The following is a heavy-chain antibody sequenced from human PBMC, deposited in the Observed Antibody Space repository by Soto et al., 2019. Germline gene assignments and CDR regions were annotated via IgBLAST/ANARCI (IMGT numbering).Heavy chain of an antibody. CDR1: GLTFSTYT. Sequence: GGSLRLSCAASGLTFSTYTMSWVRQAPGKGLEWVSATGGSDGSTYYADSVKGRVTISRDNSKNTLYLQMNSLRVEDTAIYYCAKFGPRVRGFDYWGQGTLVTVSS. CDR2: TGGSDGST. CDR3: AKFGPRVRGFDY. J-gene: IGHJ4*02. V-gene: IGHV3-23*01. D-gene: IGHD3-3*01.